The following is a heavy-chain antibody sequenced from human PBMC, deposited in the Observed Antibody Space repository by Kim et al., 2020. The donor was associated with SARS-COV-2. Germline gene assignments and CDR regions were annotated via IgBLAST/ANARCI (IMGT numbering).Heavy chain of an antibody. Sequence: GGSLRLSCAASGFTFSNYAMSWVRQAPGKGPEWVSAISGSGVNTYYAGSVKGRFTISRDNSKNTLYLQMSGLRAEDTAVYYCAKDPSSGTWAAGWATPIDYWGQGTLVTVSS. V-gene: IGHV3-23*01. CDR2: ISGSGVNT. CDR1: GFTFSNYA. D-gene: IGHD5-12*01. CDR3: AKDPSSGTWAAGWATPIDY. J-gene: IGHJ4*02.